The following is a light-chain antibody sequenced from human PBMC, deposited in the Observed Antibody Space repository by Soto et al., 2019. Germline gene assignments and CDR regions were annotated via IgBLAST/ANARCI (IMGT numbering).Light chain of an antibody. CDR2: AAS. CDR1: QSISNY. CDR3: DLANCVPIS. J-gene: IGKJ5*01. V-gene: IGKV1-39*01. Sequence: DKQKSLYPSCLSASAEDRVTITCRASQSISNYLNWYQQKPGKAPKLLIYAASSLQSGVPSRFSGSGSGIYFTLTICGLELRSLATCCSDLANCVPISFAHGTRLEIK.